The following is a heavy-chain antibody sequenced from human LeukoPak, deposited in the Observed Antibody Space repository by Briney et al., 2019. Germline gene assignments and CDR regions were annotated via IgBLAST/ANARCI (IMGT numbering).Heavy chain of an antibody. J-gene: IGHJ4*02. D-gene: IGHD2-2*01. Sequence: GGSLRLSCAASGFTLNTYGMHWVRQAPGKGLEWVAFISYDGSNKYYADSVKGRFTISRDNSKNTLYLQMNSLRAEDTAVYYCAKDVWNLYCTTTSCRHFDYWGQGTLVTVSS. CDR1: GFTLNTYG. V-gene: IGHV3-30*18. CDR3: AKDVWNLYCTTTSCRHFDY. CDR2: ISYDGSNK.